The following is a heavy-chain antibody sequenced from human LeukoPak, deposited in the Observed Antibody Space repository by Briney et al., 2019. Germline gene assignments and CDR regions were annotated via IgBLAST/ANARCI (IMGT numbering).Heavy chain of an antibody. CDR2: IYYSGST. CDR1: GGSISSGDYY. Sequence: PSETLSLTCTVSGGSISSGDYYWSWIRQPPGKGLEWIGYIYYSGSTYYNPSLRSRVTMSVDTSKNQFSLKLTSVTAADTAVYYCAREGAEVRGVLVKCYFDYWGQGALVTVSS. D-gene: IGHD3-10*01. V-gene: IGHV4-30-4*01. CDR3: AREGAEVRGVLVKCYFDY. J-gene: IGHJ4*02.